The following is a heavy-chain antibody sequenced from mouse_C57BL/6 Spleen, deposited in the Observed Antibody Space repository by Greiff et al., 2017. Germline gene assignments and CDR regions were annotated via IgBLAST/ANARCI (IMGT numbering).Heavy chain of an antibody. CDR2: IYPGSGST. Sequence: QVQLKQSGAELVKPGASVKMSCKASGYTFTSYWITWVKQRPGQGLEWIGDIYPGSGSTNYNEKFKSKATLTVDTSSSTAYMQLSSLTSEDSAVYYCARVSGYGAWCAYWGQGTMVTVSA. CDR3: ARVSGYGAWCAY. D-gene: IGHD3-2*02. J-gene: IGHJ3*01. V-gene: IGHV1-55*01. CDR1: GYTFTSYW.